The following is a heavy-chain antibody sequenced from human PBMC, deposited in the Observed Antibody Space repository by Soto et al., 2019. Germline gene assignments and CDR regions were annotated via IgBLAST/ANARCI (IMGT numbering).Heavy chain of an antibody. Sequence: PSGTLSLTCAVYGGAFSGYYWSWIRQPPGKGLEWIGDINHSGSTSYNPSLKSRVTISVDTSKNQFSLKLSSVTAADTAVYYCARGWGRIFDYWGQGTLVTVSS. D-gene: IGHD7-27*01. J-gene: IGHJ4*02. CDR2: INHSGST. CDR3: ARGWGRIFDY. V-gene: IGHV4-34*01. CDR1: GGAFSGYY.